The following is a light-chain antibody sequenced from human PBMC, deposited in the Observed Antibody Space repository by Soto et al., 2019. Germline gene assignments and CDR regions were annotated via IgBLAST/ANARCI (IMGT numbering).Light chain of an antibody. J-gene: IGKJ5*01. V-gene: IGKV2-28*01. CDR3: MQARQTPNT. CDR2: LGS. CDR1: HSLLHSNVYNY. Sequence: DIVMTQSPLSLPVTPGEPASISCRSIHSLLHSNVYNYLDWYLQKPGQSPQLLIYLGSNRSSGVPDRFSGSGSGTDFTLNISRVEAEDVGVYFCMQARQTPNTFGQGTRLEI.